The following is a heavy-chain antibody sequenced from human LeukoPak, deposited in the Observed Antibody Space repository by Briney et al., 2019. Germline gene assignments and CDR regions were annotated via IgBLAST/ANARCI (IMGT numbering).Heavy chain of an antibody. J-gene: IGHJ4*02. Sequence: SETLSLTCTVSGGSISSYYWSWIRQPAGKGLESIGHISTSGSTNYNPSLKSRVTMSVDSSTNHFSLRLTSVTAADTAIYYCAAMTTVTMYSYFFDSWGQGTLLTVSS. D-gene: IGHD4-17*01. CDR2: ISTSGST. V-gene: IGHV4-4*07. CDR3: AAMTTVTMYSYFFDS. CDR1: GGSISSYY.